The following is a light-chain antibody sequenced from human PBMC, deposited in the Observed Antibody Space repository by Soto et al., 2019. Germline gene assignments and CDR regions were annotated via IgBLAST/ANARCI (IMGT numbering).Light chain of an antibody. CDR1: QTISSW. J-gene: IGKJ2*01. CDR3: QQYDHPPYT. CDR2: KAS. Sequence: DIQMTQSPSTLSGSVGDRVTITCRASQTISSWLVWYQQKPGKAPKLLIYKASTLKSGVPSRFSGSGSGTDFSLTVDSLQPEDTATYYCQQYDHPPYTFGQGTKLEIK. V-gene: IGKV1-5*03.